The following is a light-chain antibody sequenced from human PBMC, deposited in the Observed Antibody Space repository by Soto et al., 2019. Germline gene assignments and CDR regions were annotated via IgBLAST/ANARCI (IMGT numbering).Light chain of an antibody. V-gene: IGKV1-33*01. CDR3: QHYHSVTFT. Sequence: DIQMTQSPSSLSASVGDRVTITCQASQDIKKYLNWYQQKPGKAPKLLISGASSLETGVPSRLSGSGSGIHFTFTISSLQPQDIATYYCQHYHSVTFTFGPGPKVDIX. CDR2: GAS. J-gene: IGKJ3*01. CDR1: QDIKKY.